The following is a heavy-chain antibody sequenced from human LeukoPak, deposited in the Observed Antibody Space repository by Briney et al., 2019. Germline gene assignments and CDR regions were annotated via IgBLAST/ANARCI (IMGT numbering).Heavy chain of an antibody. V-gene: IGHV4-34*01. CDR2: INHSGST. CDR3: ARGRTIDY. D-gene: IGHD3/OR15-3a*01. Sequence: SETLSLTCAVYGGSFSGYYWSWIRQPPGKGLEWIGEINHSGSTNYNPSLKSRVTISVDTSKDQFSLKLSSVTAADTAVYYCARGRTIDYWGQGTLVTVSS. J-gene: IGHJ4*02. CDR1: GGSFSGYY.